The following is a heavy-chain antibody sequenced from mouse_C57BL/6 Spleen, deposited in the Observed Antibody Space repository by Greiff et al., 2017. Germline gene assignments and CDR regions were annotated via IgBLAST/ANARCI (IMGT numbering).Heavy chain of an antibody. V-gene: IGHV1-4*01. Sequence: VQLQQSGAELARPGASVKMSCKASGYTFTSYTMHWVHQRPGQGLEWIGYINPSSGYTKYNQKFKDKATLTADKASSTAYMQLSSLTSEDSAVYYCARSGDYDVSAMDYWGQGTSVTVSS. D-gene: IGHD2-4*01. CDR2: INPSSGYT. CDR3: ARSGDYDVSAMDY. CDR1: GYTFTSYT. J-gene: IGHJ4*01.